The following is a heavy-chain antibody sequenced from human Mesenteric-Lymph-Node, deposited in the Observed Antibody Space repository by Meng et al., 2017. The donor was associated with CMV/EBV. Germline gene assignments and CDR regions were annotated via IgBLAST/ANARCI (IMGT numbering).Heavy chain of an antibody. CDR3: ARDGYDFWSGYSNSYYYGLDV. CDR1: GFTFRNYA. J-gene: IGHJ6*02. V-gene: IGHV3-69-1*01. Sequence: GGSLRLSCAASGFTFRNYAMSWVRQAPGKGLEWVSSITTSSYIYYADSVKGRFTISRDNAKNSLYLQMNGLRAEDTAVYYCARDGYDFWSGYSNSYYYGLDVWGQGTTVTVSS. CDR2: ITTSSYI. D-gene: IGHD3-3*01.